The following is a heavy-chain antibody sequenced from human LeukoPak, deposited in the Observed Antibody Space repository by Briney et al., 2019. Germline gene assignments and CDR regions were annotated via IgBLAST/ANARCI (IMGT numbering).Heavy chain of an antibody. CDR2: IKQDGSEK. D-gene: IGHD3-22*01. CDR3: ARDWSFTEYYYDSSGYYDYYGMDV. V-gene: IGHV3-7*01. Sequence: AGGSLRFSCAASGFTFSSYWMSWVRQAPGKGLEWVAYIKQDGSEKYYVDSVKGRFTISRDNAKNSLYLQMNSLRAEDTAVYYCARDWSFTEYYYDSSGYYDYYGMDVWGQGTTVTVSS. CDR1: GFTFSSYW. J-gene: IGHJ6*02.